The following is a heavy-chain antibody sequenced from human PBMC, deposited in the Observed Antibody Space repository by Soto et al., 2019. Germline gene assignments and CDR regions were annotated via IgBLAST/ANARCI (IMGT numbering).Heavy chain of an antibody. CDR2: ISAYNGNT. CDR1: GYTFTSYG. V-gene: IGHV1-18*01. D-gene: IGHD4-17*01. CDR3: ARDSRDYGDYVDNWFDP. Sequence: ASVKVSCKASGYTFTSYGISWVLQAPGQGLEWMGWISAYNGNTNYAQKLQGRVTMTTDTSTSTAYMELRSLRSDDTAVYYCARDSRDYGDYVDNWFDPWGQGTLVTSPQ. J-gene: IGHJ5*02.